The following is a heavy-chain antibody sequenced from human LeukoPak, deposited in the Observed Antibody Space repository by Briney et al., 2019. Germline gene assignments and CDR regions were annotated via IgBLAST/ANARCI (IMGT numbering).Heavy chain of an antibody. CDR3: AGDARRGVATIIMFDY. CDR1: GFTFSSYS. CDR2: ISSSSSYI. D-gene: IGHD5-12*01. J-gene: IGHJ4*02. Sequence: PGGSLRLSCAASGFTFSSYSMNWVRQAPGKGLEWVSSISSSSSYIYYADSVKGRFTISRDNAKNSLYLQMNSLRAEDTAVYYCAGDARRGVATIIMFDYWGQGTLVTVSS. V-gene: IGHV3-21*01.